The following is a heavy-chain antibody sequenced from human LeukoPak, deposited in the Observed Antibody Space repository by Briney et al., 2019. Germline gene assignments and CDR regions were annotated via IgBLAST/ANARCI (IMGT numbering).Heavy chain of an antibody. CDR1: GGSISSGGYY. CDR3: ARRAPPAYDFWSGPYAFDI. V-gene: IGHV4-31*03. CDR2: IYYSGST. Sequence: SQTLSLTCTVSGGSISSGGYYWSWIRQHPGKGLEWIGYIYYSGSTYYNPSLKSRVTISVDRSKNQFSLKLSSVTAADTAVYYCARRAPPAYDFWSGPYAFDIWGQGTMVTVSS. D-gene: IGHD3-3*01. J-gene: IGHJ3*02.